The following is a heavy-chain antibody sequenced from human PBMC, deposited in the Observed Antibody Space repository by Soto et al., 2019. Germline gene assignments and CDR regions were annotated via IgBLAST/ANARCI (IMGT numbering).Heavy chain of an antibody. Sequence: SETLSLTCTVSGGSISSYYWSWIRQPPGKGLEWIGYIYYSGSTNYNPSLKSRVTISVDTSKNQFSLKLSSVTAADTAVYYCARVDPSSSWYYDYWGQGTLVTVSS. J-gene: IGHJ4*02. CDR3: ARVDPSSSWYYDY. V-gene: IGHV4-59*01. CDR1: GGSISSYY. CDR2: IYYSGST. D-gene: IGHD6-13*01.